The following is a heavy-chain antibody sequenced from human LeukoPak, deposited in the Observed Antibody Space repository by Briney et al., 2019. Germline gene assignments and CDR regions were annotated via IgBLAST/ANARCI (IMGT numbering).Heavy chain of an antibody. D-gene: IGHD3-10*01. CDR1: GGSISSGGYS. CDR2: IYHSGST. V-gene: IGHV4-30-2*01. Sequence: HPSQTLSLTCAVSGGSISSGGYSWSWIRQPPGKGLEWIGYIYHSGSTYYNPSLKSRVTISVDRSKNQFSLKLSSVTAADTAVYYCASSLTMVRGVINSFDYWGQGTLVTVSS. CDR3: ASSLTMVRGVINSFDY. J-gene: IGHJ4*02.